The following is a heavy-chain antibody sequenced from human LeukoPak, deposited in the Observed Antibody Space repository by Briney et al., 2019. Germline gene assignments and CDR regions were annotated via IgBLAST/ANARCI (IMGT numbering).Heavy chain of an antibody. V-gene: IGHV3-11*01. Sequence: GGSLRLSCTASRFSFSDYFMSWIRQAPGKGLECVSYISSSGTNKYYADSVKGRFTISRDNAKNSLYLQMNSLRAEDTAVYYCARAVPGPGAILWFDPWGQGTLVTVSS. CDR1: RFSFSDYF. CDR2: ISSSGTNK. J-gene: IGHJ5*02. D-gene: IGHD2-2*01. CDR3: ARAVPGPGAILWFDP.